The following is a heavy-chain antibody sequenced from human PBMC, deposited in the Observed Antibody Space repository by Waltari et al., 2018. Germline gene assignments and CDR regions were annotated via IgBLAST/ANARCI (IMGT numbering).Heavy chain of an antibody. J-gene: IGHJ4*02. Sequence: QVQLQESGPGLVKPSGTLSLTCAVSGGSISSSNWWSWVRQPPGKGLEWIGEIYHSGSTNSTPSLQSRVTISVDKSKNQFSLKLSSVTAADTAVYYCARDGSSSWYHAYYFDYWGQGTLVTVSS. CDR2: IYHSGST. CDR3: ARDGSSSWYHAYYFDY. V-gene: IGHV4-4*02. D-gene: IGHD6-13*01. CDR1: GGSISSSNW.